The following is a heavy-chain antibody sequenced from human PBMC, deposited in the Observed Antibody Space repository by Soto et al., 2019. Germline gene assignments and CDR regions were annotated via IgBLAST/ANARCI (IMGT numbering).Heavy chain of an antibody. D-gene: IGHD3-9*01. J-gene: IGHJ4*02. CDR2: ISSSGSTI. V-gene: IGHV3-48*03. Sequence: PGGSLRLSCAASGFTFSSYEMNWVRQAPGKGLEWVSYISSSGSTIYYADSVKGRFTISRDNAKNSLYLQMNSLRAEDTAVYYCARARGILTGYSPLDYWGQGTLVTSPQ. CDR1: GFTFSSYE. CDR3: ARARGILTGYSPLDY.